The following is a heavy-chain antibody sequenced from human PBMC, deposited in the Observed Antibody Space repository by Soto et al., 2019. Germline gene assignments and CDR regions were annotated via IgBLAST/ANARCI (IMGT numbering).Heavy chain of an antibody. Sequence: EVQLVESGGGLVQPGRSLRLSCAASGFTFDDHAMHWVRQAPGKGLEWVSGISWNSGSIGYADSVKGRFTVSRDNAKNSQYLQMHRLRDEDTALYYCAKDMTWVGGSQRYYKYYAMDVWGQGTTVTVSS. V-gene: IGHV3-9*01. CDR1: GFTFDDHA. J-gene: IGHJ6*02. CDR3: AKDMTWVGGSQRYYKYYAMDV. D-gene: IGHD1-26*01. CDR2: ISWNSGSI.